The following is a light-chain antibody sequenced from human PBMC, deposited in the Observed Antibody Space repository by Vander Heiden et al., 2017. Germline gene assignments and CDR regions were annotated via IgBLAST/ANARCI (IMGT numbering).Light chain of an antibody. V-gene: IGLV2-11*01. CDR3: CSHAGSYTLV. CDR1: SSDVGGYNY. J-gene: IGLJ3*02. Sequence: QSALTQPRSVSGPPGQSVTISCTGTSSDVGGYNYVSWYLQHPGKAPKLMIYDVTKRPSGVPDRFSGSKSGNTASLTISGLQAEDEADYYCCSHAGSYTLVFGGGTKLTVL. CDR2: DVT.